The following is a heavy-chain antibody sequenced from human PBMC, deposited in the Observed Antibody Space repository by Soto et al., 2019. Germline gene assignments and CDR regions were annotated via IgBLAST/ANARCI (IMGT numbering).Heavy chain of an antibody. CDR2: IYYSGST. CDR3: ARASSTIFGVVIPFDY. CDR1: GGSISSGGYY. J-gene: IGHJ4*02. D-gene: IGHD3-3*01. Sequence: QVQLQESGPGLVKPSQTLSLTCTVSGGSISSGGYYWSWIRQHPGKGLEWIGYIYYSGSTYYNPSLKSRVTISVDTSKNQFSLKLSSVTAADTAVYYCARASSTIFGVVIPFDYWGQGTLVTVSS. V-gene: IGHV4-31*03.